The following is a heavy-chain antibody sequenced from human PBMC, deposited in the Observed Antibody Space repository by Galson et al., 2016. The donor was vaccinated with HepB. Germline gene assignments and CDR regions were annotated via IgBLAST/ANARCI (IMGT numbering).Heavy chain of an antibody. CDR1: GDSVSNDHSA. CDR2: TYYRSEWYH. J-gene: IGHJ3*01. D-gene: IGHD6-13*01. V-gene: IGHV6-1*01. CDR3: ASAKAAGTAFYL. Sequence: CAISGDSVSNDHSAWHWIRQSASRGLEWLGRTYYRSEWYHDYAESVQGRIAIIPYTSTNQLSLQLNTGTPEDPALYYCASAKAAGTAFYLWGQGTMATVSS.